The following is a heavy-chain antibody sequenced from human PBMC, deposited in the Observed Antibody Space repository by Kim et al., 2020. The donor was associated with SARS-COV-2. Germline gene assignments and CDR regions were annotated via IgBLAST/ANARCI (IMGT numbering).Heavy chain of an antibody. CDR2: ISAYNGNT. CDR3: AREGPCMLVLTGFFDY. V-gene: IGHV1-18*04. J-gene: IGHJ4*02. Sequence: ASVKVSCKASGYTFTSYGISWVRQAPGQGLEWMGWISAYNGNTNYAQKLQGRVTITTDTSTSTAYMELRSLRSDDTAVYYCAREGPCMLVLTGFFDYWGQGTLVTVSS. D-gene: IGHD3-9*01. CDR1: GYTFTSYG.